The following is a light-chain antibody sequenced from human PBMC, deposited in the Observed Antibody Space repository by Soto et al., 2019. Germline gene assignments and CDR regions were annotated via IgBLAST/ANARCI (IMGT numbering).Light chain of an antibody. V-gene: IGKV3-15*01. CDR2: GIS. CDR3: QQYNIWPPWT. Sequence: IVLTQSPAALSTSLGERVTLSCRASQSVSANLAWYQQRPGQAPRLLIYGISNRAPDTPDRFSGSGSGTEFTLTISSLQSEDSAVYYCQQYNIWPPWTFGQGTKVHIK. J-gene: IGKJ1*01. CDR1: QSVSAN.